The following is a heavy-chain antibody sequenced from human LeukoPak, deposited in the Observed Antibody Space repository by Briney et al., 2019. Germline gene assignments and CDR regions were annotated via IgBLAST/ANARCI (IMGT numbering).Heavy chain of an antibody. CDR2: ISGSRTTM. D-gene: IGHD4-11*01. Sequence: GGSLRLSCAASGFTFSSYSITWVRQAPGKGLEWVSYISGSRTTMYYAASVKGRFAISRDNAKNSVYLQMNSLRGEDTAVYYCARDLVSDNNYGGDAFDIWGQGTMVTVSS. CDR1: GFTFSSYS. J-gene: IGHJ3*02. CDR3: ARDLVSDNNYGGDAFDI. V-gene: IGHV3-48*01.